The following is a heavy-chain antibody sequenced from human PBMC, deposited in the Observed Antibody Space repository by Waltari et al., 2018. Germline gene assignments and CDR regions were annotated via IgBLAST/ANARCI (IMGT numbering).Heavy chain of an antibody. Sequence: QVQLQQSGPGLVKPSQTLSLTCAISGDSVSSNSAAWNWLRPSPWRGLEWLGRTYYRSKWYNDYAVSVKSRITINPDTSKNQFSLQLNSVTPEDTAVYYCARGVGITIFGVVTANFDYWGQGTLVTVSS. CDR2: TYYRSKWYN. CDR1: GDSVSSNSAA. CDR3: ARGVGITIFGVVTANFDY. J-gene: IGHJ4*02. V-gene: IGHV6-1*01. D-gene: IGHD3-3*01.